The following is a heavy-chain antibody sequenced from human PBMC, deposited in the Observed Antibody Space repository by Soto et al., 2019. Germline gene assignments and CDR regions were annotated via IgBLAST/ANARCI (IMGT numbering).Heavy chain of an antibody. CDR1: GGTFSTYG. CDR3: ARGGLRLFCSPPGIDP. D-gene: IGHD5-12*01. CDR2: IIPIFGTT. V-gene: IGHV1-69*01. J-gene: IGHJ5*02. Sequence: QVQLVQSGAEVKKPGSSVKVSCKSSGGTFSTYGFFWVRQAPGQGLEWIGGIIPIFGTTNYAQKFQDRVTINTEESTRTVYMELTSLKSQDPALYYGARGGLRLFCSPPGIDPWGPGTLVTVSS.